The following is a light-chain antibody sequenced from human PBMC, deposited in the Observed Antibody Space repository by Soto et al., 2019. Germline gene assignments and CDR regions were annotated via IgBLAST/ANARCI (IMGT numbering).Light chain of an antibody. Sequence: ETVLTQSPGTLSLSPGERATLSCRASQSVTGRYLAWYQQKPGQAPSLLIYGASNRATGIPDRFSGSGSGTDFTLTISRLEPEDFAVYFCQQYGSPPFSFGQGTKVDIK. V-gene: IGKV3-20*01. CDR3: QQYGSPPFS. CDR1: QSVTGRY. J-gene: IGKJ2*03. CDR2: GAS.